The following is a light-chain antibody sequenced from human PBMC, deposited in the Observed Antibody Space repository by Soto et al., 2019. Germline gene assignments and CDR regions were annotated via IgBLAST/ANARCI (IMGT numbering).Light chain of an antibody. V-gene: IGLV1-51*01. Sequence: SVMTQPPSVSAAPGQTVTISCSGSSSNIGGNSVSWYQQLPGTAPKLLIYDDNKRPSGIPDRFSGSKSGTSATLGITGFQTGDEADYYCGSWDSILSAYVFGTGTKLTVL. J-gene: IGLJ1*01. CDR3: GSWDSILSAYV. CDR1: SSNIGGNS. CDR2: DDN.